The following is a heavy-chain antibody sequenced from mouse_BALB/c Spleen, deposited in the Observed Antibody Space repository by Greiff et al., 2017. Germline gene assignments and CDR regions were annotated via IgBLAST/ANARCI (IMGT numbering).Heavy chain of an antibody. V-gene: IGHV1S81*02. CDR1: GYTFTSYW. J-gene: IGHJ4*01. Sequence: QVQLQQPGAELVKPGASVKLSCKASGYTFTSYWMPWVKQRPGQGLEWIGEINPSNGRTNYNEKFKSKATLTVDKSSSTAYMQLSSLTSEDSAVYYCARGPYYYGSSYDAMDYWGQGTSVTVSS. CDR3: ARGPYYYGSSYDAMDY. D-gene: IGHD1-1*01. CDR2: INPSNGRT.